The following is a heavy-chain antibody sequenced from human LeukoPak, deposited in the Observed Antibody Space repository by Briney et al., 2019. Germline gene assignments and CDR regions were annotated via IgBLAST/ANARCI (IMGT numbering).Heavy chain of an antibody. CDR3: ARESCFVGGSRDAFDI. Sequence: SSVKVSCKASGYTFTSYFSHRVRQAPGHRMEGMGIINPSGGRTSYEQKFQGRVTSTRDRSTSPVSVELSSVRCEDTGVCYCARESCFVGGSRDAFDIWGQGTMVTVSS. V-gene: IGHV1-46*01. D-gene: IGHD2-15*01. CDR1: GYTFTSYF. J-gene: IGHJ3*02. CDR2: INPSGGRT.